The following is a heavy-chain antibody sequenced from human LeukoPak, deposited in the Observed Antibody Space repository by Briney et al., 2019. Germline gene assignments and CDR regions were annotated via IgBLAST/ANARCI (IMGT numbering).Heavy chain of an antibody. V-gene: IGHV4-34*01. CDR3: ARRRGTMVRGVIINYFDY. D-gene: IGHD3-10*01. CDR1: GGSFSGYY. CDR2: INHSGST. Sequence: PSETLSLTCAVYGGSFSGYYWSWIRQPPGKGLEWIGEINHSGSTNYNPSLKSRVTISVDTSKNQFPLKLSSVTAADTAVYYCARRRGTMVRGVIINYFDYWGQGTLVTVSS. J-gene: IGHJ4*02.